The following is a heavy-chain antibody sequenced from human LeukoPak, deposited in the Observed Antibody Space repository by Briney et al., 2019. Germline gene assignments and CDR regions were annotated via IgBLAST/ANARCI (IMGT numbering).Heavy chain of an antibody. CDR2: ISWNSGSI. D-gene: IGHD4-17*01. J-gene: IGHJ4*02. CDR1: GFTFDDYA. V-gene: IGHV3-9*01. CDR3: ATDDYGPAGY. Sequence: PGRSLRLSCAASGFTFDDYAMHWVRQAPGKGLEWVSGISWNSGSIGYADSVKGRFTISRDNAKNSLYLQMNSLRAEDTAVYYCATDDYGPAGYGGQGTLVTVSS.